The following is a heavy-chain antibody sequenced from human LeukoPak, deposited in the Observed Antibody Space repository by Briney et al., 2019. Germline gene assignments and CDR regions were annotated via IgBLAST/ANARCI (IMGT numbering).Heavy chain of an antibody. CDR2: LSGSGRLI. Sequence: GGSLRLSCAASGFSFSSGTMNWVRQAPGKALEWVSSLSGSGRLIWYAASVKGRFTISRDNTANALFLQMNSLRVEDTAVYYCARDLQTGLAFDAWGQGTVVAVSS. D-gene: IGHD7-27*01. J-gene: IGHJ3*01. CDR1: GFSFSSGT. CDR3: ARDLQTGLAFDA. V-gene: IGHV3-21*06.